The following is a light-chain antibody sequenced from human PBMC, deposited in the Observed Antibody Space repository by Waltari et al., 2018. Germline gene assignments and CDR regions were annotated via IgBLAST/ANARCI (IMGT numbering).Light chain of an antibody. CDR1: QSVLYSSNNRNY. V-gene: IGKV4-1*01. CDR2: WAS. CDR3: QQYYTTPH. Sequence: DIVMTHSPDSLAVSLGERASLNFQSSQSVLYSSNNRNYLAWYQQKPGQPPKLLIYWASTRESGVPDRFSGSGSGTDFTLTISSLQAEDVAVYYCQQYYTTPHFGQGTRLEIK. J-gene: IGKJ5*01.